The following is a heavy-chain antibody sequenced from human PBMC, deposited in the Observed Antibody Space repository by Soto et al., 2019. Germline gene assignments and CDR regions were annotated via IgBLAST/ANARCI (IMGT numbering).Heavy chain of an antibody. J-gene: IGHJ4*02. V-gene: IGHV1-69*02. CDR3: ARGPLVVLNYFES. CDR2: IFPLTDIP. Sequence: QVQLVQSGTEVKKPGSSVKVSCKASGGTFRNYPINWVRQAPEQGLEWMGSIFPLTDIPDYAQNFQARLTISADKSTSTAYIELSSLTSDDTAMYFCARGPLVVLNYFESWGQGTLVTVSS. CDR1: GGTFRNYP.